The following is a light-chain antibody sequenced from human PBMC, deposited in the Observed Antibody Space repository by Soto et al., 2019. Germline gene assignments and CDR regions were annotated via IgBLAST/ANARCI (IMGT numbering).Light chain of an antibody. Sequence: EIVLTQSPGTLSLSPGERATLSCRASQSVSSSYLAWYQQKPGQAPRLLIYGASSRATGIPDRFSGSGSGTGFTLTISGLEHEDFAVYYCQQYGSSPLTFGGGTKVEIK. CDR2: GAS. CDR1: QSVSSSY. V-gene: IGKV3-20*01. CDR3: QQYGSSPLT. J-gene: IGKJ4*01.